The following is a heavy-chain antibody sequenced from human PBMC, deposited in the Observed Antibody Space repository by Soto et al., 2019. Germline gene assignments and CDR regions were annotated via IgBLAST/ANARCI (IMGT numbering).Heavy chain of an antibody. V-gene: IGHV1-2*02. J-gene: IGHJ4*02. Sequence: QVQLVQSGAEVKKPGASVKVSCKASGYTFTGHYIHWVRQAPGQGLEWMGWINPNSGGTNYAQKFQDRVTMTRDTSIKTAYMELSRLTSDDTAVYYCARDPGTCSSPSCYWGQGTLVTVSS. CDR2: INPNSGGT. CDR3: ARDPGTCSSPSCY. CDR1: GYTFTGHY. D-gene: IGHD2-2*01.